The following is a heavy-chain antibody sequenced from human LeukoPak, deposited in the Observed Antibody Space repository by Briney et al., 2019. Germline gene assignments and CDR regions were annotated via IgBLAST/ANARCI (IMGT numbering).Heavy chain of an antibody. CDR3: ARILDSAWGELGY. Sequence: GGSLRLSCAASGFNFINTWMHWVRQAPGKGLVWVARIKNDGSGIIYADSVKGRFTISRDNARNTLYLQMNSLRAEDTAVYYCARILDSAWGELGYWGQGTLVTVSS. CDR2: IKNDGSGI. V-gene: IGHV3-74*01. J-gene: IGHJ4*02. CDR1: GFNFINTW. D-gene: IGHD6-19*01.